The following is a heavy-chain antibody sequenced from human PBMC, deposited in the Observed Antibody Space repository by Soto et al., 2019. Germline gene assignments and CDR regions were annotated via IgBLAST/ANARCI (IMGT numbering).Heavy chain of an antibody. CDR3: PRDGYGGADGDGMDV. Sequence: SETLCFTWIFSGGSISSGGYYGRWIRQHPGKGLEWIGYIYYSGSTYYSPSLKSRVTISGDTSKNQFSLNLSSVTAADTAVYYCPRDGYGGADGDGMDVWGQGTTVTVSS. J-gene: IGHJ6*01. CDR1: GGSISSGGYY. CDR2: IYYSGST. D-gene: IGHD5-18*01. V-gene: IGHV4-31*02.